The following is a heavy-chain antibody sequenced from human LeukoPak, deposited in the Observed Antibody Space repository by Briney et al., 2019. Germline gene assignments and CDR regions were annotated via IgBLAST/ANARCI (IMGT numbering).Heavy chain of an antibody. V-gene: IGHV1-18*04. Sequence: ASVKVSFKASGYTFTSYGISWVRQAPGRGLEWMGWISAYNGNTNYAQKLQGRVTITTDTSTSTAYMELRSLRSDDTAVYYCARDRDIVVVPAARYYYCGMDVWGKGTTVTVSS. CDR3: ARDRDIVVVPAARYYYCGMDV. D-gene: IGHD2-2*01. CDR1: GYTFTSYG. J-gene: IGHJ6*04. CDR2: ISAYNGNT.